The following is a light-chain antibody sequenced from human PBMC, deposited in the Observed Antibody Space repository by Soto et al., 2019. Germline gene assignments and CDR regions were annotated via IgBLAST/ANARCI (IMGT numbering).Light chain of an antibody. CDR2: EAI. CDR1: SSDVGSYDL. V-gene: IGLV2-23*02. Sequence: QSVLTQPASVSASPGQSITISCTGVSSDVGSYDLVSWYQHHPGKTPKLIIYEAIKRPSGVSVRFSASKSGNTASLTISGLQAEDEADYYCCSYAGSSSFVVFGGGTQLTVL. CDR3: CSYAGSSSFVV. J-gene: IGLJ3*02.